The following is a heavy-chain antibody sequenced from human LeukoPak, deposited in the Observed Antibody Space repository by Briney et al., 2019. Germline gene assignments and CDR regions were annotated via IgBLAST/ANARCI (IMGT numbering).Heavy chain of an antibody. V-gene: IGHV4-4*02. CDR2: IYHSGST. CDR3: ASAGSVFSGWPNDAFDI. D-gene: IGHD6-19*01. CDR1: GGSISSSNW. J-gene: IGHJ3*02. Sequence: PSGTLSLTCAVSGGSISSSNWWSWVRQPPGKGLEWIGEIYHSGSTNYNPSLKSRVTISVDKSKNQFSLKLSSVTAADTAVYHCASAGSVFSGWPNDAFDIWGQGTMVTVSS.